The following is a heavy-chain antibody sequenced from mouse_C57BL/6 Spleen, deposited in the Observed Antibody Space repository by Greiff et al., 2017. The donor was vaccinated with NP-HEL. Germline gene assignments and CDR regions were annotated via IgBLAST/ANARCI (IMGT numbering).Heavy chain of an antibody. D-gene: IGHD1-1*01. CDR3: ARHEDEYYGSSSYWYFDV. CDR1: GYTFTEYT. Sequence: QVHVKQSGAELVKPGASVKLSCKASGYTFTEYTIHWVKQRSGQGLEWIGWFYPGSGSIKYNEKFKDKATLTADKSSSTVYMELSRLTSEDSAVYFCARHEDEYYGSSSYWYFDVWGTGTTVTVSS. J-gene: IGHJ1*03. V-gene: IGHV1-62-2*01. CDR2: FYPGSGSI.